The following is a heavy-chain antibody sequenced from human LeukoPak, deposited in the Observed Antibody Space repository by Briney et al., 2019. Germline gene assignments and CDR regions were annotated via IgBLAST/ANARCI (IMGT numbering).Heavy chain of an antibody. CDR2: INPNSGGT. J-gene: IGHJ4*02. D-gene: IGHD3-3*01. CDR3: ATLGGRGVVITDY. CDR1: GYTFTGYY. Sequence: ASVKVSCKASGYTFTGYYMHWVRQAPGQGLEWMGRINPNSGGTNYAQKFQGRVTMTRDTSISTAYMELSSLRSEDTAVYYCATLGGRGVVITDYWGQGTLVTVSS. V-gene: IGHV1-2*06.